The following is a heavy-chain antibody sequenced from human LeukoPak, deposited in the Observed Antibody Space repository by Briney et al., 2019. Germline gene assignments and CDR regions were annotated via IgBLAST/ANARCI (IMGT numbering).Heavy chain of an antibody. Sequence: ASVKVSCKASGGTFSSYAISWVRQAPGQGLEWMGGIIPIFGTANYAQKFQGRVTITADESTGTAYMELSSLRSEDTAVYYCARGVGLEMATSFQHWGQGTLVTVSS. CDR2: IIPIFGTA. V-gene: IGHV1-69*13. CDR3: ARGVGLEMATSFQH. J-gene: IGHJ1*01. CDR1: GGTFSSYA. D-gene: IGHD5-24*01.